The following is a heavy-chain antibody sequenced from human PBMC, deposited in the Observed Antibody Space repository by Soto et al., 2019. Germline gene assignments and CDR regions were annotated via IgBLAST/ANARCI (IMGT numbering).Heavy chain of an antibody. J-gene: IGHJ6*02. CDR1: GFTFSSYG. V-gene: IGHV3-33*01. CDR2: IWYDGSNK. CDR3: ARDRKSAGRYYYYGMDV. Sequence: PGGSLRLSCAASGFTFSSYGMHWVRQAPGKGLEWVAVIWYDGSNKYYADSVKGRFTISRDNSKNTLYLQMNSLRAEDTAVYYCARDRKSAGRYYYYGMDVWGQGTTVTVS.